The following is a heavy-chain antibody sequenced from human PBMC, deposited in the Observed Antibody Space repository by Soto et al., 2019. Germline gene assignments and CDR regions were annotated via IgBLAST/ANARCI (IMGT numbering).Heavy chain of an antibody. CDR1: GYTFTSYG. Sequence: QVPLVQSGAEVKKPGASVKVSCKASGYTFTSYGISWVRQAPGQGLEWMGWISAYNGNTNYAQKLQGRVTMTTDTSTSTAYMELRRLRSDDTAVYYCARLHLVPAAPHHFDYWGQGTLVTVSS. CDR2: ISAYNGNT. J-gene: IGHJ4*02. V-gene: IGHV1-18*01. CDR3: ARLHLVPAAPHHFDY. D-gene: IGHD2-2*01.